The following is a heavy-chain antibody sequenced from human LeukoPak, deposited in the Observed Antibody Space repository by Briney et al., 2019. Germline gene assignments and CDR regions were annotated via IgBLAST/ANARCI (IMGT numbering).Heavy chain of an antibody. CDR2: ISGSGGST. D-gene: IGHD5-18*01. J-gene: IGHJ4*02. V-gene: IGHV3-23*01. CDR3: AKDQGYRYGSDY. Sequence: GGSLRLSCAASGFTFSSYAMSWVRQAPGKGPEWVSAISGSGGSTYYADSVKGRFTISRDNSKNTLYLQMNSLRAEDTAVYYCAKDQGYRYGSDYWGQGTLVTVSS. CDR1: GFTFSSYA.